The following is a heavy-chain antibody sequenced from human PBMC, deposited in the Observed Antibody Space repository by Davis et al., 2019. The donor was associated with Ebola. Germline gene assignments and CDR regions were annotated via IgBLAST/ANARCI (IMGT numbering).Heavy chain of an antibody. CDR3: AKGRGGSYSWFDY. Sequence: SVKVSCKASAGTFISYAISWVRQAPGQGLEWMGGIIPIFGTANYAQKFQGRVTITADESTSTAYMELSSLRSEDTAVYYCAKGRGGSYSWFDYWGQGTLVTVSS. V-gene: IGHV1-69*13. D-gene: IGHD1-26*01. CDR2: IIPIFGTA. J-gene: IGHJ4*02. CDR1: AGTFISYA.